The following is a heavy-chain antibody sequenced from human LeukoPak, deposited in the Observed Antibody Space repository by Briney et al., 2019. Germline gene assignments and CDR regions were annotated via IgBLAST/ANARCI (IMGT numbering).Heavy chain of an antibody. CDR2: ISFDGTDA. J-gene: IGHJ4*02. D-gene: IGHD6-13*01. CDR1: GFTFSSYA. V-gene: IGHV3-30*04. Sequence: GTSLRLSCAASGFTFSSYAIHWVRQAPGKGLEWVAVISFDGTDAFYADSVKGRFTISRDNSKNTLYLQMNSLRADDTAVYYCAREAVAAGENYFDYWGQGTLVTVSS. CDR3: AREAVAAGENYFDY.